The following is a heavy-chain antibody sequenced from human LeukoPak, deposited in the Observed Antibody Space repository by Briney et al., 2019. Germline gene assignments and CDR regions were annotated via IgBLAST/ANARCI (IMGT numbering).Heavy chain of an antibody. J-gene: IGHJ3*02. CDR2: INHSGST. CDR3: ARCSLPRITMLVVVTPRPNDAFDI. V-gene: IGHV4-39*07. CDR1: GGSISSSSYY. Sequence: PSETLSLTCTVSGGSISSSSYYWSWIRQPPGKGLEWIGEINHSGSTNYNPSLKSRVTISVDTSKNQFSLKLSSVTAADTAVYYCARCSLPRITMLVVVTPRPNDAFDIWGKGTMVTVAS. D-gene: IGHD3-22*01.